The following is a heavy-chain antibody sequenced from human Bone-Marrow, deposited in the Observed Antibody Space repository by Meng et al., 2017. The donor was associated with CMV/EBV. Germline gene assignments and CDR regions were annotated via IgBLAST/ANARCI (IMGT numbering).Heavy chain of an antibody. CDR2: ISAYNGNT. CDR1: GYTFIDYY. Sequence: ASVKVSCKASGYTFIDYYMHWVRQAPGQGLEWMGWISAYNGNTNYAQKLQGRVTMTTDTSTSTAYMELRSLRSDDTAVYYCARVPSSSSFDYWGQGTLVTVSS. CDR3: ARVPSSSSFDY. J-gene: IGHJ4*02. V-gene: IGHV1-18*04. D-gene: IGHD6-6*01.